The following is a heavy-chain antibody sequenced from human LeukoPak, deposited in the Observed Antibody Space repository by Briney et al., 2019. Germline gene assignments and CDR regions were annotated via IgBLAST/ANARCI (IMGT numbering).Heavy chain of an antibody. D-gene: IGHD5-12*01. Sequence: SGGSLRLSCAASGFTFSSYATSWVRQAPGKGLEWVSAISGSGGSTYYADSVKGRFTISRDNSKNTLYLQMNSLRAEDTAVYYCAKDFNIVATTYYFDYWGQGTLVTVSS. V-gene: IGHV3-23*01. CDR2: ISGSGGST. CDR3: AKDFNIVATTYYFDY. J-gene: IGHJ4*02. CDR1: GFTFSSYA.